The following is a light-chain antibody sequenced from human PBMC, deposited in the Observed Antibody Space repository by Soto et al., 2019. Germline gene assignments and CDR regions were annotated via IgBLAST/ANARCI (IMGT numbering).Light chain of an antibody. CDR1: QFVRSN. J-gene: IGKJ1*01. V-gene: IGKV3-15*01. CDR2: GAS. Sequence: EIVMKQSAATVSLNTGDRVTLSCRASQFVRSNSAWYQQKPGQAPRLLIYGASLRAPGIPARFSGSGYGTHFTLTISSLSPEDFGLYYCQQYTAFPRWTLAQGTKVDIK. CDR3: QQYTAFPRWT.